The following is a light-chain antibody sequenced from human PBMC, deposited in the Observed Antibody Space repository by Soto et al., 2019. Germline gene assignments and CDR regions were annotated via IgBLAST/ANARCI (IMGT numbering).Light chain of an antibody. J-gene: IGKJ2*01. Sequence: AIQVTQSPSSLSASVGDRVTITCRASQGISSALAWYQQNPGKAPKLLIYDASSLESGVPSRFSGSGSGTDFTLTISSLQPEDFATYYCQQFNSYPPYTFGQGTKLEIK. CDR2: DAS. V-gene: IGKV1-13*02. CDR3: QQFNSYPPYT. CDR1: QGISSA.